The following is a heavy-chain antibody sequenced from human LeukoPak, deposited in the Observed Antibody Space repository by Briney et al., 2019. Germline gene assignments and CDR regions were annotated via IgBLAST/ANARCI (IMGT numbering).Heavy chain of an antibody. CDR3: ARGPMTVGASPFDY. CDR1: GGSFSGYY. J-gene: IGHJ4*02. D-gene: IGHD1-26*01. Sequence: KSSETLSLTCAVYGGSFSGYYWSWIRQPPGKGLEWIGEINHSGSTNYNPSLKSQVTISVDTSKNQFSLKLSSVTAADTAVYYCARGPMTVGASPFDYWGQGTLVTVSS. CDR2: INHSGST. V-gene: IGHV4-34*01.